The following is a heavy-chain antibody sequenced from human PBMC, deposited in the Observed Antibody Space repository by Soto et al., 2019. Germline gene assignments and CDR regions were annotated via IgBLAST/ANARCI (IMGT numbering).Heavy chain of an antibody. CDR2: INPNSGGT. J-gene: IGHJ4*02. V-gene: IGHV1-2*02. Sequence: AASVKVSCKASGYTFTGYYMHWVRQAPGQGLEWMGWINPNSGGTNYAQKFQGRVTMTRDTSISTAYMELSRLRSDDTAVYYCARVAATTTVIKFWGQGTLVTVSS. CDR3: ARVAATTTVIKF. CDR1: GYTFTGYY. D-gene: IGHD4-17*01.